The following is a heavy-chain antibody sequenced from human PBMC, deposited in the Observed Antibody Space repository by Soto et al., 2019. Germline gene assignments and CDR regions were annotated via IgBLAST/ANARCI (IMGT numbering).Heavy chain of an antibody. J-gene: IGHJ4*02. CDR2: ISGSGDST. D-gene: IGHD2-15*01. CDR1: GFTLRSYA. Sequence: EVQLLESGGGLVQPGGSLRLSCAASGFTLRSYAMSWVRQAPGKGLEWVSGISGSGDSTYYTDSVKGRFTMSRDNSKNTLYLQMTSLRAEDTPVYHCAKWYCSGGSCYPTFDYWGQGTLVTVSS. V-gene: IGHV3-23*01. CDR3: AKWYCSGGSCYPTFDY.